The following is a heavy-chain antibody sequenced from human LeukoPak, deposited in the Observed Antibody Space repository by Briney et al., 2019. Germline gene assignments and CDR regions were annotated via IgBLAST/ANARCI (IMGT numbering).Heavy chain of an antibody. J-gene: IGHJ6*02. V-gene: IGHV1-69*04. Sequence: SVKVSCKASGGTFSSYAISWVRQAPGQGLEWMGRIIPILGIANYAQKFQGRVTITADKSTSTAYMELSSLRSEDTAVYYCARVRDGYGVHYYYGMDVWGQGTTVTVSS. D-gene: IGHD5-24*01. CDR2: IIPILGIA. CDR3: ARVRDGYGVHYYYGMDV. CDR1: GGTFSSYA.